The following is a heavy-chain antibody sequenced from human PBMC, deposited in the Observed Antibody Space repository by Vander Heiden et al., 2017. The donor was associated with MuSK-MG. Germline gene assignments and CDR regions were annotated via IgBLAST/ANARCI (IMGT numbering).Heavy chain of an antibody. CDR2: IYTSGST. Sequence: QVQLQESGPGLVKPSQTLSLTCTVSGGSISSGSYYWSWIRQPAGKGLEWIGRIYTSGSTNYNPSLKSRVTISVETSKNQFSLKLSSVTAADTAVYYCARGGWLGSGWYGFDYWGQGTLVTVSS. CDR3: ARGGWLGSGWYGFDY. V-gene: IGHV4-61*02. J-gene: IGHJ4*02. CDR1: GGSISSGSYY. D-gene: IGHD6-19*01.